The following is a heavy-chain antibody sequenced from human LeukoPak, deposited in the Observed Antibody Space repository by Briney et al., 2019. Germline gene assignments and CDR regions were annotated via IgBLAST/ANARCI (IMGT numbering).Heavy chain of an antibody. V-gene: IGHV4-59*12. D-gene: IGHD3-16*02. J-gene: IGHJ4*02. CDR3: ARGYYDYIWGSYRPLPFDY. Sequence: SETLSLTCTVSGGSISSYYWSWIRQPPGKGLEWIGYIYYSGSTNYNPSLKSRVTISVDTSKNQFSLKLSSVTAADTAVYYGARGYYDYIWGSYRPLPFDYWGQGTLVTVSS. CDR2: IYYSGST. CDR1: GGSISSYY.